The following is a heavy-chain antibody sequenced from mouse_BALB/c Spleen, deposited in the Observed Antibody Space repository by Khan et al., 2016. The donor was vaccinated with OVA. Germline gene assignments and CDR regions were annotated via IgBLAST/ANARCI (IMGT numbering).Heavy chain of an antibody. CDR1: GFSLTNYG. CDR2: IWSDGSA. D-gene: IGHD2-10*01. Sequence: VQLVESGPGLVAPSQSLSITCTISGFSLTNYGVHWARQPPGKGLEWLVVIWSDGSATYNSALKSRLSISKDNSKNQVFLKMNSLQTDDTAMYYCARQPYYHYYIMDYWGQGTSVTVSS. V-gene: IGHV2-6-1*01. J-gene: IGHJ4*01. CDR3: ARQPYYHYYIMDY.